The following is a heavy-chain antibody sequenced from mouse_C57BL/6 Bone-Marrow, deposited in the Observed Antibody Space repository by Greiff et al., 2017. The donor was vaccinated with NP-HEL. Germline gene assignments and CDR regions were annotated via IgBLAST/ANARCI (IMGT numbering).Heavy chain of an antibody. J-gene: IGHJ4*01. D-gene: IGHD1-1*01. CDR2: ISSGSSTI. CDR3: ARPITTVNAMDY. V-gene: IGHV5-17*01. Sequence: EVQLVESGGGLVKPGGSLKLSCAASGFTFSDYGMHWVRQAPEKGLEWVAYISSGSSTIYYADTVKGRFTISRDNAKNTLFLQMTSLRSEDTAMYYCARPITTVNAMDYWGQGTSVTFSS. CDR1: GFTFSDYG.